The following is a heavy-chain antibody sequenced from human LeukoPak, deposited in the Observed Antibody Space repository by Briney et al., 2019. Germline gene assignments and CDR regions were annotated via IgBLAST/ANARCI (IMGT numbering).Heavy chain of an antibody. J-gene: IGHJ4*02. CDR2: IFHSGST. CDR1: GYSISSGDY. CDR3: ARGIYYLIEY. Sequence: SETPSLTCAVSGYSISSGDYWGWIRQYPGKGLEWIGNIFHSGSTYHNPSLKSRVTISVDTSKNEFSLKLSSVTAADTAVYYCARGIYYLIEYWGQGTLVTVSS. V-gene: IGHV4-38-2*01. D-gene: IGHD3-10*01.